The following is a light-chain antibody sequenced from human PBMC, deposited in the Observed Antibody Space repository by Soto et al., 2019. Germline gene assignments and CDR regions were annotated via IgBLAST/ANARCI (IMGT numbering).Light chain of an antibody. CDR1: QSISSY. J-gene: IGKJ1*01. CDR2: AAS. V-gene: IGKV1-39*01. Sequence: DIQMTQSPSSLSASVGDRVTITCRASQSISSYLNWYRQKPGKAPKLLIYAASSLQSGVPSRFSGSGSGPDFTLTISSLQPEDFATYYCQQSYSTPPTFGQGTKVEIK. CDR3: QQSYSTPPT.